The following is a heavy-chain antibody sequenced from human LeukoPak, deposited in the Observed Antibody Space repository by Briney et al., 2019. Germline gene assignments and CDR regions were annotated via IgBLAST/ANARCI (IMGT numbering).Heavy chain of an antibody. D-gene: IGHD3-3*01. CDR3: ARGSQKITIFGVVTEHAFDI. CDR2: ISSMSTYI. Sequence: GGSLRLSCAADRFTLSTKCMNWDSQVPRKGREWVSSISSMSTYIYYADAVKSRFTISRDKAKNSLYLQMNSLRAEDTAVYYCARGSQKITIFGVVTEHAFDIWGQGTMVTVSS. CDR1: RFTLSTKC. V-gene: IGHV3-21*01. J-gene: IGHJ3*02.